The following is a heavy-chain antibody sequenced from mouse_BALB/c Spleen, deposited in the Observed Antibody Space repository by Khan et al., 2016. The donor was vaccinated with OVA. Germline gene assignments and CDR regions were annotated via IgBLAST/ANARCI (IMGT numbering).Heavy chain of an antibody. Sequence: EVKLVESGGGLVQPGGSRKLSCAASGFTFNNYGMHWVRQAPEKGLEWVAYISGDSNTIYYVDSVKGRFTISRDNPKNTLFLQMTSLMSEDTAMDYCATAYFYGYYFDYWGPGTTLTVS. CDR2: ISGDSNTI. V-gene: IGHV5-17*02. D-gene: IGHD1-1*01. J-gene: IGHJ2*01. CDR1: GFTFNNYG. CDR3: ATAYFYGYYFDY.